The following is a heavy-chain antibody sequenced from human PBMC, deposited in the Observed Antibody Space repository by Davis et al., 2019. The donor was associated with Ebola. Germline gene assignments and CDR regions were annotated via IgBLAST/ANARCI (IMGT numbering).Heavy chain of an antibody. J-gene: IGHJ4*02. D-gene: IGHD1-26*01. CDR3: AKQRGVGAIDYDY. CDR1: GFTFSSYG. Sequence: GESLKISCAASGFTFSSYGMHWVRQAPGKGLEWVTFIQYDGSNKYYAASVKGRFTTFRDNPKNTLYLQMNSLRADDTAVYYCAKQRGVGAIDYDYWGRGTVVTVSS. CDR2: IQYDGSNK. V-gene: IGHV3-30*02.